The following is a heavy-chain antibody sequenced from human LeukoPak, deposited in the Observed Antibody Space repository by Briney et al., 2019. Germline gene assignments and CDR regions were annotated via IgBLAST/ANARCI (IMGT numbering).Heavy chain of an antibody. D-gene: IGHD6-19*01. J-gene: IGHJ4*02. V-gene: IGHV4-39*02. CDR1: GGSISTSSYY. CDR3: ARDHSSGWYYFDY. Sequence: SETLSLTCTVSGGSISTSSYYWGWVRQPPGKGLEWIGNIFYSGSTYYSPSLKSRVTISVDTSKNQFSLKLSPVTAADTAVYYCARDHSSGWYYFDYWGQGTLVTVSS. CDR2: IFYSGST.